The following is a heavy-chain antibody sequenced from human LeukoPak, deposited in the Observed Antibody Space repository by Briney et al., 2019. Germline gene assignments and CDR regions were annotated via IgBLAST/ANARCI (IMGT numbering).Heavy chain of an antibody. CDR3: ARASSRGVRGVIAFDY. V-gene: IGHV3-53*05. Sequence: PGGSLRLSCAASGFTVSSNYMSWVRQAPGKGLEWVSVIYSCGSTYYADSVEGRFTISRDNSKNTLYLQMNSLRAEDTAVYYCARASSRGVRGVIAFDYWGQGTLVTVSS. CDR2: IYSCGST. CDR1: GFTVSSNY. D-gene: IGHD3-10*01. J-gene: IGHJ4*02.